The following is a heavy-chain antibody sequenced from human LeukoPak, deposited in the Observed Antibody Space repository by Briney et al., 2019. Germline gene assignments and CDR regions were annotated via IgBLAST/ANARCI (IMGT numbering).Heavy chain of an antibody. D-gene: IGHD2-15*01. J-gene: IGHJ4*02. Sequence: GGSRRLSWEASGFTFSRHWMSWVRQAPGGGLEWVANIKQDGSMKQYADSVRGRFIISRDNAKNSVYLQLSSLKAEDSAVYFCARDESGGYYVYWGQGTLVTVSS. CDR1: GFTFSRHW. CDR2: IKQDGSMK. CDR3: ARDESGGYYVY. V-gene: IGHV3-7*01.